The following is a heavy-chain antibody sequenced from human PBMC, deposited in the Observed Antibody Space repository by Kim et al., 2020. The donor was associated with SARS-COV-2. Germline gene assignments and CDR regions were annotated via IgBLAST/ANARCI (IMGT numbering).Heavy chain of an antibody. D-gene: IGHD2-8*02. CDR1: GFTVSSNY. V-gene: IGHV3-66*02. CDR2: IYSGGST. Sequence: GGSLRLSCAASGFTVSSNYMSWVRQAPGKGLEWVSVIYSGGSTYHADSVKGRFTISRDNSKNTLYLQMNSLRAEDTAVYYCAREIGGVGIHYYYYGMDVWGQGTTVTVSS. J-gene: IGHJ6*02. CDR3: AREIGGVGIHYYYYGMDV.